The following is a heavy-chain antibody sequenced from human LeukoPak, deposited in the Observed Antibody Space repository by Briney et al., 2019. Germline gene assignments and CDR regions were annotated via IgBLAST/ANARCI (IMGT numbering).Heavy chain of an antibody. Sequence: GSLRLSCAASGFTFNNFGMHWVRQAPGKGLEWVSFIGYEGVHKYYADSVKGRLTISKDNSKATLYLQMNSLRPEDTAVYYCAKDLHGGYSSDYWGQGTLVTVFS. D-gene: IGHD4-23*01. CDR3: AKDLHGGYSSDY. CDR2: IGYEGVHK. J-gene: IGHJ4*02. CDR1: GFTFNNFG. V-gene: IGHV3-30*02.